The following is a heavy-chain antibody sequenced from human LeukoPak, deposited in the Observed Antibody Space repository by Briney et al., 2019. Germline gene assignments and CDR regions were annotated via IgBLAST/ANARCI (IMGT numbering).Heavy chain of an antibody. J-gene: IGHJ4*02. Sequence: SETLSLTCAVYGGSFSGYYWSWIRQPPGKGLEWIGYIYYSGSTNYNPSLKSRVTISVDTSKNQFSLKLSSVTAADTAVYYCARADYLDYFDYWGQGTLVTVSS. CDR2: IYYSGST. CDR3: ARADYLDYFDY. D-gene: IGHD2/OR15-2a*01. V-gene: IGHV4-59*01. CDR1: GGSFSGYY.